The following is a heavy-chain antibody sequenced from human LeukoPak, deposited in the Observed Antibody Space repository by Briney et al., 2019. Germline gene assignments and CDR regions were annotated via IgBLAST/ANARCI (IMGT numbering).Heavy chain of an antibody. J-gene: IGHJ4*02. CDR2: LNSDGSST. CDR3: TKGSNTWPSLFDY. Sequence: GGSLRLSCAASGFSFSSYWMHWVRQAPGKGLVWVSRLNSDGSSTTYADSVKGRFTISRDNNKNSLYLQMTSLRTEDTALYYCTKGSNTWPSLFDYWGQGTLVTVSS. D-gene: IGHD2-2*02. CDR1: GFSFSSYW. V-gene: IGHV3-74*01.